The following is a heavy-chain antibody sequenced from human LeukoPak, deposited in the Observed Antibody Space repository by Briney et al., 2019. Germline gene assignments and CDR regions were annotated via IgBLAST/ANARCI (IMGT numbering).Heavy chain of an antibody. V-gene: IGHV3-48*01. CDR3: AREVVSATIWFDP. CDR2: ISSTSSTI. J-gene: IGHJ5*02. Sequence: PGGSLRLSCAASGFTFSTYSMNWVRQAPGKGLEWISYISSTSSTIYYADSVKGRFTISRDNAKNSLYLQMNSLRAEDTAVYYCAREVVSATIWFDPWGQGTLVTVSS. D-gene: IGHD2-15*01. CDR1: GFTFSTYS.